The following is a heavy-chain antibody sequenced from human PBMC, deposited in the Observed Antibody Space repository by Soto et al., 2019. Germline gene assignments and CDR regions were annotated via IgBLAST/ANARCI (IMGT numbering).Heavy chain of an antibody. CDR3: ARDLGRRVRDWFDP. J-gene: IGHJ5*02. Sequence: QVQLGQSGAEVKKPGSSVKVSCKASGGTFSSYAISWVRQAPGQGLEWMGGIIPIFGTANYAQKFQGRVTITADESTSTAYMELSSLRSEDTAVYYCARDLGRRVRDWFDPWGQGTLVTVSS. CDR2: IIPIFGTA. V-gene: IGHV1-69*01. CDR1: GGTFSSYA.